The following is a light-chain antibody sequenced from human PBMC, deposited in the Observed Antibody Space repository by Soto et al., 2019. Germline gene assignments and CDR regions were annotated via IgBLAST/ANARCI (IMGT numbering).Light chain of an antibody. Sequence: QSALTQPRSVSGSPGQSVTISCSGTSSNVGGYDYVSWYQQHPGKAPTFMIYDVNKRPSGVPDRFSGSKSGNTASLTISGLQAEDEADYYCFSYAANSAGVFGGGTKLTVL. CDR2: DVN. CDR3: FSYAANSAGV. CDR1: SSNVGGYDY. J-gene: IGLJ2*01. V-gene: IGLV2-11*01.